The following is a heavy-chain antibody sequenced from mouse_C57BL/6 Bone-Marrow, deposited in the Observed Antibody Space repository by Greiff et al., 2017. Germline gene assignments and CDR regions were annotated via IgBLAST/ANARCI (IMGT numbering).Heavy chain of an antibody. J-gene: IGHJ4*01. CDR1: GFSFNTYA. Sequence: EVQVVESGGGLVQPKGSLKLSCAASGFSFNTYAMNWVRQAPGKGLEWVARIRSKSNNYATYYADSVKDRFTISRDDSESMLYLQMNNLKTEDTAMYYCVRRIYYYGSSFPYYYAMDYWGQGTSVTVSS. CDR3: VRRIYYYGSSFPYYYAMDY. V-gene: IGHV10-1*01. D-gene: IGHD1-1*01. CDR2: IRSKSNNYAT.